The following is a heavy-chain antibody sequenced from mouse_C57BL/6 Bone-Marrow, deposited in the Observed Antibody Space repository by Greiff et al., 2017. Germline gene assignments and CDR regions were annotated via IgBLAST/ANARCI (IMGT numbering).Heavy chain of an antibody. CDR3: ARYSPFAY. CDR2: IYPGDGDT. Sequence: VKLLESGAELVKPGASVKISCKASGYAFSSYWMNWVKQRPGQGLEWIGQIYPGDGDTNYNGKFKGKATLTADNSSSTAYMQLSSLTSEDSAVYFCARYSPFAYWGQGTLVTVSA. J-gene: IGHJ3*01. V-gene: IGHV1-80*01. CDR1: GYAFSSYW.